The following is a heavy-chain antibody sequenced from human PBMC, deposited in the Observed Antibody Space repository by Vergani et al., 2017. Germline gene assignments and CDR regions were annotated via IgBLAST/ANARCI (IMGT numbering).Heavy chain of an antibody. CDR2: INPNSGGT. D-gene: IGHD5-24*01. J-gene: IGHJ4*02. Sequence: QVQLVQSGAEVKKPGASVKVSCKASGYTFTGYYMHWVRQAPGQGLEWMGWINPNSGGTNYAQKFQGRVTMTTDTSTNTAYMELRTLRSDDTAVFYCTRGGGYKYYLDYWGQGTLVTVS. CDR3: TRGGGYKYYLDY. V-gene: IGHV1-2*02. CDR1: GYTFTGYY.